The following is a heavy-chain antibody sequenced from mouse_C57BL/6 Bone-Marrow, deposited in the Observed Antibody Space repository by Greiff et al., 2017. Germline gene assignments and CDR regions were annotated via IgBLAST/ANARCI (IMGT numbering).Heavy chain of an antibody. J-gene: IGHJ2*01. V-gene: IGHV14-4*01. D-gene: IGHD1-1*01. CDR3: TTSYARRDY. CDR2: IDPENGDT. Sequence: EVQLQQSGAELVRPGASVKLSCTASGFNIKDDYMHWVKQRPEQGLEWIGWIDPENGDTEYASKFQGKATITADTSSNTAYLQLSSLTSEDTAVYYCTTSYARRDYWGQGTTLTVSA. CDR1: GFNIKDDY.